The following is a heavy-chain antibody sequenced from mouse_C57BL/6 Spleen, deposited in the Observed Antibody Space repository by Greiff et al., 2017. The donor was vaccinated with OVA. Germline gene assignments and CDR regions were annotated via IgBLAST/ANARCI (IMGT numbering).Heavy chain of an antibody. J-gene: IGHJ3*01. Sequence: QVQLKQSGAELVKPGASVKLSCKASGYTFTSYWMQWVKQRPGQGLEWIGEIDPSDSYTNYNQKFKGKATLTVDTSSSTAYMQLSSLTSEDAAVYYCARPSYGSSYTWFAYWGQGTLVTVSA. CDR3: ARPSYGSSYTWFAY. CDR2: IDPSDSYT. V-gene: IGHV1-50*01. D-gene: IGHD1-1*01. CDR1: GYTFTSYW.